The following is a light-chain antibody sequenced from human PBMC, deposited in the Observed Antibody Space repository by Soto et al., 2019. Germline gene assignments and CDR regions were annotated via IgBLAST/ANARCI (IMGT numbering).Light chain of an antibody. Sequence: QSALTQPASVSGSPGQSITLSCTRTSSGVENYNLVSWYRHRPGKAPKLMIYEGSQRPSGVSDRFSGSKSGNTASLTISGLRAEDEADYYCSSYAGAVVFGGGTKLTVL. V-gene: IGLV2-23*01. CDR3: SSYAGAVV. CDR2: EGS. J-gene: IGLJ2*01. CDR1: SSGVENYNL.